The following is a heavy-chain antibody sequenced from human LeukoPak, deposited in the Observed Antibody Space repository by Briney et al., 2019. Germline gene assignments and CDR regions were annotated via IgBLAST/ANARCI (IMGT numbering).Heavy chain of an antibody. CDR1: GFTFSGYA. D-gene: IGHD3-22*01. CDR3: ARHKYDSSALTAFDV. Sequence: PGGSLRLSCTASGFTFSGYAMSWVRQAPGKGLEWIGYIYYSGSSNYTPSLKSRVTISVHTSKNQFSLKLTSVTAADTAVYYCARHKYDSSALTAFDVWGQGTMVTVSS. J-gene: IGHJ3*01. CDR2: IYYSGSS. V-gene: IGHV4-59*08.